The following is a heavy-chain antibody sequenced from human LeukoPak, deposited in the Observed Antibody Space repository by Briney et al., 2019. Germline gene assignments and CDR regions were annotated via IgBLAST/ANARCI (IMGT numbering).Heavy chain of an antibody. Sequence: ASVKVSCKASGYTFTSYGISWVRQAPGQGLEWMGLISAYNGNTNYAQKLQGRVTMTTDTSTSTAYTELRSLRSDDTAVYYCARVRDIVVVVAATLDYWGQGTLVTVSS. CDR1: GYTFTSYG. V-gene: IGHV1-18*01. CDR3: ARVRDIVVVVAATLDY. J-gene: IGHJ4*02. CDR2: ISAYNGNT. D-gene: IGHD2-15*01.